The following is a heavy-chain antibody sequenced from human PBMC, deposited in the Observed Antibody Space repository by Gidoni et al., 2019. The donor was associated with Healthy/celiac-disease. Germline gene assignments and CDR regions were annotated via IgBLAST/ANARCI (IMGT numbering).Heavy chain of an antibody. CDR2: ISYDGSNK. J-gene: IGHJ5*02. CDR1: GFTFSSYA. V-gene: IGHV3-30-3*01. Sequence: QVQLVESGGGVVQPGRSLRLSCAASGFTFSSYAMHWVRQAPGKGLEWVAVISYDGSNKYYADSVKGRFTISRDNSKNTLYLQMNSLRAEDTAVYYCARGELPNWFDPWGQGTLVTVSS. D-gene: IGHD3-10*01. CDR3: ARGELPNWFDP.